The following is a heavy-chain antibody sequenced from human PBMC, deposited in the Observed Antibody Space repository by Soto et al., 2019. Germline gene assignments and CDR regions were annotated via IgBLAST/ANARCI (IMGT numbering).Heavy chain of an antibody. V-gene: IGHV4-31*03. J-gene: IGHJ5*02. CDR1: CGSLSRGGFY. Sequence: SETLFPTCTFSCGSLSRGGFYWSWIRQHPGKGPEWIGYIYYSGRTYYNPSLKSRVTMSVDTSKNQFSLKLSSMTAADTAVYYCARSVDPWGQGTLVTVSS. CDR2: IYYSGRT. CDR3: ARSVDP.